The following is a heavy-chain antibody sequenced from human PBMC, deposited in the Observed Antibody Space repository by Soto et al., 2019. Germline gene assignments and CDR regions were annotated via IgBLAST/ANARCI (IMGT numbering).Heavy chain of an antibody. D-gene: IGHD6-6*01. CDR3: AKDQAGDSSSSLDY. J-gene: IGHJ4*02. CDR2: ISGSGGST. CDR1: GFTFSSYA. V-gene: IGHV3-23*01. Sequence: PGGSLRLSCAASGFTFSSYAISWVRQAPGKGLEWVSAISGSGGSTYYADSVKGRFTISRDNSKNTLYLQMNSLRAEDTAVYYCAKDQAGDSSSSLDYWGQGTLVTVSS.